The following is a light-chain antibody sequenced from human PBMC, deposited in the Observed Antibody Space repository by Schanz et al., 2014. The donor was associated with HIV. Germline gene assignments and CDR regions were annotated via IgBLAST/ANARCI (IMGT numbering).Light chain of an antibody. CDR1: QSISSN. CDR2: AAS. V-gene: IGKV3-15*01. J-gene: IGKJ4*01. Sequence: ERVMTQSPVTLSVSSGESATLSCRASQSISSNLAWYQQKPGQAPRLLIYAASTRATGVPARFSGSGSGTEFTLTISSLQSVDFATYYCQQYDNWPLTFGGGTKVEI. CDR3: QQYDNWPLT.